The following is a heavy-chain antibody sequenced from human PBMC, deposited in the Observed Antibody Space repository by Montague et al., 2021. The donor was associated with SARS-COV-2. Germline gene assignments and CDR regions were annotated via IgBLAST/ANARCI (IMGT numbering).Heavy chain of an antibody. Sequence: SLRLSCAASGIPFSNDDMHWVRQAPGKGLEWVAVISFDGNNEYYTDSVKGRFTISRDNSKNTLFLQMSSLRPEDTAVYYCADLYSDIRGYFAYWGQGTLVTVSS. J-gene: IGHJ4*02. CDR1: GIPFSNDD. CDR2: ISFDGNNE. D-gene: IGHD2-15*01. V-gene: IGHV3-30*03. CDR3: ADLYSDIRGYFAY.